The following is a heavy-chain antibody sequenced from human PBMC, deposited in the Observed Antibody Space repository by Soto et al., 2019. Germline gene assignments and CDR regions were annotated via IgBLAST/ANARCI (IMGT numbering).Heavy chain of an antibody. Sequence: GASVKVSCKASGYTFTSYGISWVRQAPGQGLEWMGWISAYNGNTNYAQKLQGRVTMTTDTSTSTAYMGLRSLRSDDTAVYYCARVIGDYYYYGMDVWGQGTTVTVSS. CDR2: ISAYNGNT. CDR3: ARVIGDYYYYGMDV. J-gene: IGHJ6*02. CDR1: GYTFTSYG. D-gene: IGHD4-17*01. V-gene: IGHV1-18*01.